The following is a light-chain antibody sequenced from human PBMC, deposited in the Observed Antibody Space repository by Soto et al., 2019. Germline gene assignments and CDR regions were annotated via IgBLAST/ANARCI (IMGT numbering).Light chain of an antibody. Sequence: EIVMTQSPATLSVSPGERATLSCRASQSVSSNLAWYQRKPGQAPRLLIYGASTRATGIPARFSGSGSGTEFTLTISSLQSEDFAVYYCQQYNNWPFFGGGTKVDIK. V-gene: IGKV3-15*01. CDR3: QQYNNWPF. J-gene: IGKJ4*01. CDR2: GAS. CDR1: QSVSSN.